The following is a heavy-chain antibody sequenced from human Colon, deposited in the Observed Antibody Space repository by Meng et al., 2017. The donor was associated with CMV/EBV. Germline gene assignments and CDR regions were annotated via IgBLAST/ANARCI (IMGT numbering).Heavy chain of an antibody. CDR1: GYSISSYNW. CDR2: IFHSGDT. J-gene: IGHJ5*02. V-gene: IGHV4-28*01. CDR3: ARKPAAISWFDP. Sequence: QVQLQESGPGLVKPSDTLSLTCAVSGYSISSYNWWGWIRQPPGKGLEWIGYIFHSGDTYYNASLRSRVTMSVDTSKNQFSLRLTSVTAVDTAVYYCARKPAAISWFDPWGQGILVTVS. D-gene: IGHD2-2*01.